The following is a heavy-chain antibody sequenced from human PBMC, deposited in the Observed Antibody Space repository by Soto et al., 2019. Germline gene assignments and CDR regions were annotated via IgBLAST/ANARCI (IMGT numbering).Heavy chain of an antibody. CDR2: ISAYNGNT. J-gene: IGHJ3*02. V-gene: IGHV1-18*01. CDR3: ARDQDYGDYDDAFYI. CDR1: GYTFTSYG. D-gene: IGHD4-17*01. Sequence: QVQLVQSGAEVKKPGASVKVSCKASGYTFTSYGISWVRQAPGQGLEWMGWISAYNGNTNYAQKLQGRVTRTTDPSTSTAYMELRSLRSDDTSVYYCARDQDYGDYDDAFYIWGQGTMVTVSS.